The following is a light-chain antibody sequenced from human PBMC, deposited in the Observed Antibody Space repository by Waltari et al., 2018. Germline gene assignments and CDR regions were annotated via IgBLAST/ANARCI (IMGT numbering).Light chain of an antibody. J-gene: IGKJ4*01. CDR1: QTISNY. CDR3: QPRYAFLLT. V-gene: IGKV3-11*01. CDR2: DAS. Sequence: EIVLTQSPATLSLSPGERAPLSYRASQTISNYFAWYQPNPGHAPRFLIYDASNRAAGISARISGSGSETDFTLSISSLAPEDFAVYYGQPRYAFLLTFSGGTKVEIK.